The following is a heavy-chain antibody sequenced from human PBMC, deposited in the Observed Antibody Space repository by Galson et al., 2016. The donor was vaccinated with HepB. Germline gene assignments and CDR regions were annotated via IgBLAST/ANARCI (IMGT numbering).Heavy chain of an antibody. V-gene: IGHV1-18*01. Sequence: WMGWISAYNGNTNYPQKLQGRVTMTTDTSTSTAYMELRSLRSDDTAMYFCARARVGDYDAFDIWGQGTMVTVSS. D-gene: IGHD4-17*01. J-gene: IGHJ3*02. CDR3: ARARVGDYDAFDI. CDR2: ISAYNGNT.